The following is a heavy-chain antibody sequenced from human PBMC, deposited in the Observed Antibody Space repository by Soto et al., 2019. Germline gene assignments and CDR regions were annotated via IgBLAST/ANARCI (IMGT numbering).Heavy chain of an antibody. CDR1: GFTFSSYG. CDR2: ISYDGSNK. V-gene: IGHV3-30*18. D-gene: IGHD3-9*01. Sequence: QVQLVESGGGVVQPGRSLRLCCAASGFTFSSYGMHWVRQAPGKGLEWVAVISYDGSNKYYADSVKGRFTISRDNSKNTLYLQMNSLRAEDTAVYYCAKPGGGYFDWLLGDFDYWGQGTLVTVSS. CDR3: AKPGGGYFDWLLGDFDY. J-gene: IGHJ4*02.